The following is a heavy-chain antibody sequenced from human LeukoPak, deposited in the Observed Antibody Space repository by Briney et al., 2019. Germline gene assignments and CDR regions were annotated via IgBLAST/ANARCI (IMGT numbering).Heavy chain of an antibody. V-gene: IGHV3-21*01. CDR1: GFTFSTYS. CDR3: ARVSRYSSHTDY. Sequence: SGGSLRLSCAGSGFTFSTYSMNWVRQAPGKGLEWVSSISSSSSYIYYADSVKGRFTISRDNAKNSLYLQMNSLRAEDTAVYYCARVSRYSSHTDYWGQGTLVTVSS. CDR2: ISSSSSYI. D-gene: IGHD6-13*01. J-gene: IGHJ4*02.